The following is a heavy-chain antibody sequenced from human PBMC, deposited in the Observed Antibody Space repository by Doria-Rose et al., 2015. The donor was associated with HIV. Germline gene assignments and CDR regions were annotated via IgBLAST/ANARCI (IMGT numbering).Heavy chain of an antibody. Sequence: QVQLQESGPGLVKPSETLSLTCTVSGASISSDNYWGWIRQPPGKGLEWIGSYYSSGRTYYNPSLKSRVTISADTSKNQFSLNLSSLTAADTAVYYCVMMPHYWGQGTLVTVPS. CDR2: YYSSGRT. CDR1: GASISSDNY. D-gene: IGHD3-16*01. CDR3: VMMPHY. V-gene: IGHV4-38-2*02. J-gene: IGHJ4*02.